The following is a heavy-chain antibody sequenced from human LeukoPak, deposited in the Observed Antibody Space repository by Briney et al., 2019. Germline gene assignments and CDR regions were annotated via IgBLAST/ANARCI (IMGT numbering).Heavy chain of an antibody. V-gene: IGHV3-30*18. CDR3: AKNKLLQLEYYFDF. CDR1: GFTFSSFN. D-gene: IGHD1-1*01. Sequence: PGGSLRLSCAASGFTFSSFNMHWVPQAPGKGLEWVAIISYDGSNKYYADSVKGRFTISRDNSKNTLYLQMNSLGAEDTAVYYCAKNKLLQLEYYFDFWGQGTLVTVSS. CDR2: ISYDGSNK. J-gene: IGHJ4*02.